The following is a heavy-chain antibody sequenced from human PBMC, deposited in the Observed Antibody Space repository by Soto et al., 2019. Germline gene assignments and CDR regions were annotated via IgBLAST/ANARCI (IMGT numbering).Heavy chain of an antibody. CDR3: AREPPAAAGPTGAFDP. CDR2: ISYDGSNK. V-gene: IGHV3-30-3*01. D-gene: IGHD6-13*01. Sequence: PGGSLRLSCAASGFTFSSYAMHWVRQAPGKGLEWVAVISYDGSNKYYADSVKGRFTISRDNSKNTLYLQMNSLRAEDTAVYYCAREPPAAAGPTGAFDPWGQGTLVTVSS. J-gene: IGHJ5*02. CDR1: GFTFSSYA.